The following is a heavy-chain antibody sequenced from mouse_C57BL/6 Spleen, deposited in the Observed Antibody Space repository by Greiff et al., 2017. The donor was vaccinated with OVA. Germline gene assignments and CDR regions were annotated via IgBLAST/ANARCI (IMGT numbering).Heavy chain of an antibody. J-gene: IGHJ1*03. CDR2: IDPSDSET. CDR1: GYTFTSYW. D-gene: IGHD1-1*01. Sequence: QVHVKQSGAELVRPGSSVKLSCKASGYTFTSYWMHWVKQRPIQGLEWIGNIDPSDSETHYNQKFKDKATLTVDKSSSTAYMQLSSLTSEDSAGYYSARNSDFHFYGSSHWYFDVWGTGTTVTVSS. CDR3: ARNSDFHFYGSSHWYFDV. V-gene: IGHV1-52*01.